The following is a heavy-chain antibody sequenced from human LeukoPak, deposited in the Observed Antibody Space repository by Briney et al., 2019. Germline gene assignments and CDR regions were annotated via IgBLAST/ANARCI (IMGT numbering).Heavy chain of an antibody. J-gene: IGHJ6*03. D-gene: IGHD3-10*01. Sequence: ASVKVSCKASGYTFTGYYMHWVRQAPEQGLEWMGRINPNSGGTNYAQKFQGRVTMTRDTSISTAYMELSRLRSDDMAVYYCARGYGVFYYYYYYMDVWGKGTTVTVSS. CDR1: GYTFTGYY. V-gene: IGHV1-2*06. CDR3: ARGYGVFYYYYYYMDV. CDR2: INPNSGGT.